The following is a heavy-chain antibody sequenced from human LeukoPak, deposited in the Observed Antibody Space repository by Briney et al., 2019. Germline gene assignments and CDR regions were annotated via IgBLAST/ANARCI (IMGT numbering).Heavy chain of an antibody. Sequence: SQTLSLTCAISGDSVSSSSVAWNWIRQSPSRGLEWLGRTYYRSKWYNDYAVSVKSRITINPDTSKNQFSLQLNSVTPEDTAVFYCARARYYVDSTGAYGFVFDHWGQGTLVTVSS. CDR1: GDSVSSSSVA. J-gene: IGHJ4*02. CDR2: TYYRSKWYN. D-gene: IGHD3-10*02. V-gene: IGHV6-1*01. CDR3: ARARYYVDSTGAYGFVFDH.